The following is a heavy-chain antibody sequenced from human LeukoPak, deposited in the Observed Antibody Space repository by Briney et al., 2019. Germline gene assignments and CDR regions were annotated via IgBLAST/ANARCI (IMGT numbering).Heavy chain of an antibody. Sequence: GGSLRLSCTASGFTFGDYAMTWVRQAPGKGLEWVGFIRSKASGGTTEYAASVRGRFTISRDDSKSIAYLQMDTLKTEDTAVYYCTADSPPAASWGQGTLVTVSS. CDR1: GFTFGDYA. V-gene: IGHV3-49*04. D-gene: IGHD6-25*01. CDR3: TADSPPAAS. CDR2: IRSKASGGTT. J-gene: IGHJ4*02.